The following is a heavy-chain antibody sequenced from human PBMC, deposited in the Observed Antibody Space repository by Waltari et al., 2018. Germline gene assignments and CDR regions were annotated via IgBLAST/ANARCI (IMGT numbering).Heavy chain of an antibody. CDR3: ARDLITMVQGENY. V-gene: IGHV1-2*02. D-gene: IGHD3-10*01. CDR1: GYTLTGYY. Sequence: QVQLVQSGAEVKKPGASVTVYCTASGYTLTGYYIHWVRQAPGQGLEWMGWINPNSGGTNYAQKFQGRVTMTRDTSISTAYMELSRLRSDDTAVYYCARDLITMVQGENYWGQGTLVTVSS. J-gene: IGHJ4*02. CDR2: INPNSGGT.